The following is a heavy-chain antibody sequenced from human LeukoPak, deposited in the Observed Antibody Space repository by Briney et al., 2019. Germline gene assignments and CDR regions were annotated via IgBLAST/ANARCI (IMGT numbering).Heavy chain of an antibody. J-gene: IGHJ4*02. V-gene: IGHV3-23*01. Sequence: HPGGSLRLSCAASGFTFSSYGMHWVRQAPGKGLEWVSGISGSGGSTYYADSVKGRFTISRDNSKNTLYLQMTSLRAEDSAVYYCAKDAVSGYNYGYSYFDYWGQGTLVTVSS. CDR2: ISGSGGST. D-gene: IGHD5-18*01. CDR3: AKDAVSGYNYGYSYFDY. CDR1: GFTFSSYG.